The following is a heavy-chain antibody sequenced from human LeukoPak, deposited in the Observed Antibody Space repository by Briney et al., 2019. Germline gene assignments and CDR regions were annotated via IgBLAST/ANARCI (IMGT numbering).Heavy chain of an antibody. V-gene: IGHV3-23*01. D-gene: IGHD2-21*01. Sequence: ETLSLTCNVSGGSIRGYYWSWVRQTPGKGLEWVAATSSSDAGTYHADSVRGRFTISRDNSKNTLYLQMNSLRAEDAAVYFCAKAPVTSCRGAYCYPFDSWGQGTLVTVSS. J-gene: IGHJ4*02. CDR3: AKAPVTSCRGAYCYPFDS. CDR1: GGSIRGYY. CDR2: TSSSDAGT.